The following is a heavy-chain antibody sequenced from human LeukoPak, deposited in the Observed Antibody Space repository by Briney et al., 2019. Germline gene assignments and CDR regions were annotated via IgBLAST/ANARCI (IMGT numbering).Heavy chain of an antibody. CDR3: AELGITMIGGV. V-gene: IGHV3-48*03. CDR2: ISSGGSTI. J-gene: IGHJ6*04. D-gene: IGHD3-10*02. Sequence: GGSLRLSCAASGFTFSSYEMHWVRQAPGKGLEWVAYISSGGSTIYYADSVRGRFTISRDNAKNSLYLQMNSLRAEDTAVYYCAELGITMIGGVWGKGTTVTVYS. CDR1: GFTFSSYE.